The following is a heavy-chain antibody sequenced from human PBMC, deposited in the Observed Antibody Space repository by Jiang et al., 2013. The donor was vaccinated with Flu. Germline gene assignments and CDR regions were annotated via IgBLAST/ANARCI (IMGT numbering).Heavy chain of an antibody. Sequence: GLLKPSETLSLTCAVYGGSFSGYYWSWIRQPPGKGLEWIGEINHSGSTNYNPSLKSRVTISVDTSKNQFSLKLSSVTAADTAVYYCARGVSPAYWGQGTLVTVSS. CDR2: INHSGST. V-gene: IGHV4-34*01. J-gene: IGHJ4*02. CDR3: ARGVSPAY. CDR1: GGSFSGYY.